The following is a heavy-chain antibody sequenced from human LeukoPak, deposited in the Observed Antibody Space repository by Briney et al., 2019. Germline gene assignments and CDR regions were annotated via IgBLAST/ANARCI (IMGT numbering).Heavy chain of an antibody. CDR1: GSHFTNFW. Sequence: GESLKISCNGSGSHFTNFWIGWVRQMSGKGLEWMGIIYPGDSDTKYSPSFQGQVTISADKSISTAYLQWSSLRASDTAMYYCARRKVGYCSGGSCYNWFDPWGQGTLVTVSS. CDR3: ARRKVGYCSGGSCYNWFDP. V-gene: IGHV5-51*01. J-gene: IGHJ5*02. D-gene: IGHD2-15*01. CDR2: IYPGDSDT.